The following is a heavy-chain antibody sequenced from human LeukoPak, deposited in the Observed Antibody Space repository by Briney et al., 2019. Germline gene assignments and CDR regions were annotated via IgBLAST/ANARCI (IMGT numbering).Heavy chain of an antibody. V-gene: IGHV4-34*01. CDR1: GGSFSGHC. CDR2: INHSGNT. CDR3: ARVHQQLALYAFDV. Sequence: PSETLSLTCAVYGGSFSGHCWTWIRQPPGKGLEWIGEINHSGNTNYNPSLKSRVTIGVDTSKNQFSLKVTSVTAADTAVYYCARVHQQLALYAFDVWGHGTLVTVSS. D-gene: IGHD6-13*01. J-gene: IGHJ3*01.